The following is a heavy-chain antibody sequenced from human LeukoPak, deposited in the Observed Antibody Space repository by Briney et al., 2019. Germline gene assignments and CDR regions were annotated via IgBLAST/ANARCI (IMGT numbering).Heavy chain of an antibody. CDR1: GGSISSYY. J-gene: IGHJ5*02. CDR3: ASGLRNGVWNWFDP. CDR2: IYYSGST. D-gene: IGHD2-8*01. V-gene: IGHV4-59*08. Sequence: PSETLSLTCTVSGGSISSYYWSWIRQPPGKGLEWIGYIYYSGSTNYNPSLKSRVTISVDTSKNQFSLKLGSVTAADTAVYYCASGLRNGVWNWFDPWGQGTLVTVSS.